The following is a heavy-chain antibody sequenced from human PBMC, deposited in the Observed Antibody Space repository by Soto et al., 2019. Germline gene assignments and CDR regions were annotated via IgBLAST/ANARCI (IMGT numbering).Heavy chain of an antibody. CDR1: GGSISSSSYY. CDR3: GGGYSGGWYGYKGRDV. J-gene: IGHJ6*02. D-gene: IGHD6-13*01. CDR2: IYYSGST. V-gene: IGHV4-39*01. Sequence: SETLSLTCTVSGGSISSSSYYWGWIRQPPGKGLEWIGSIYYSGSTYYNPSLKSRVTISVDTSKNQFSLKLSSVTAADTAVYYGGGGYSGGWYGYKGRDVGGQGPRVTVS.